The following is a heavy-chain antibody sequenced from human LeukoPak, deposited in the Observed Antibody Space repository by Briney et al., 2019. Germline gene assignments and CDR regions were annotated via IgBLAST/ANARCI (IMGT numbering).Heavy chain of an antibody. J-gene: IGHJ6*03. V-gene: IGHV1-69*01. Sequence: ASVKVSCKASGGTFSSYAISWVRQAPGQGLEWMGGIIPIFGTANYAQKFQGRVTITADESTSTAYMELSSLRSEDTAVYYCARRLGATDYYYYMDVWGKGTTVTVSS. CDR2: IIPIFGTA. CDR3: ARRLGATDYYYYMDV. CDR1: GGTFSSYA. D-gene: IGHD1-26*01.